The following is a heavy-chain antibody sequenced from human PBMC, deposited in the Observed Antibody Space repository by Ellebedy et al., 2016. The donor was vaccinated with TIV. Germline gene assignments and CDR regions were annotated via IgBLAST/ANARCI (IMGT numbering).Heavy chain of an antibody. Sequence: PGESLKISCAASGFTFSSYGMHWVRQAPGKGLEWVALISYDGSNKDYVDSVKGRFTISRDNSKNTLYLQMNSLRPEDTAVYYCAREGVVVIAIDYWGQGNLVTVSS. D-gene: IGHD3-22*01. CDR3: AREGVVVIAIDY. CDR2: ISYDGSNK. V-gene: IGHV3-30-3*01. J-gene: IGHJ4*02. CDR1: GFTFSSYG.